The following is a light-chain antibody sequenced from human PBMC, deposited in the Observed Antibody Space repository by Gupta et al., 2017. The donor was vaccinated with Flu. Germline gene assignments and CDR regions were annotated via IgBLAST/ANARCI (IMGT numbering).Light chain of an antibody. V-gene: IGLV2-18*02. J-gene: IGLJ1*01. CDR3: SSYTSSYTFV. CDR2: EVS. Sequence: QSALTQTPSVSGSPGQSVTIPCTGTSSDVGTYNRVSWYQQPPGTAPKLMIYEVSNRPSGVPDRFSGSKSGNTASLTISGLQGEDEADYYCSSYTSSYTFVFGTGTKVTVL. CDR1: SSDVGTYNR.